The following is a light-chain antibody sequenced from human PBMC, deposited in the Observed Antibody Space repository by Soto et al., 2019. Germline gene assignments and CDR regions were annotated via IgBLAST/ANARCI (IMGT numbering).Light chain of an antibody. J-gene: IGKJ4*01. CDR3: QQRSNWPPVT. CDR2: DAS. Sequence: EIVLTQSPATLSLSPGERATLSCRASQSVISYLAWYQQKPGQAPRLLIYDASNRATGIPARFSGSGSGTDFTLTISRLEPEDFAVYYCQQRSNWPPVTFGGGTKVEIK. CDR1: QSVISY. V-gene: IGKV3-11*01.